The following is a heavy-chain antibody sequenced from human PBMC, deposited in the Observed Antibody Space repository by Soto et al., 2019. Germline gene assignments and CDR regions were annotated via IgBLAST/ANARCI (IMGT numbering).Heavy chain of an antibody. CDR1: GFTFTIYA. D-gene: IGHD3-3*01. CDR2: ISGSGGSS. Sequence: GGSLRLSCTASGFTFTIYAMSWGRQAPGKGLEWVSAISGSGGSSYYADSVKGRFTISRDNSKNTLYLQMNSLRAEDTAVYYCAKDRYYDFWSGSTRFDPLGQGTLVTVSS. CDR3: AKDRYYDFWSGSTRFDP. V-gene: IGHV3-23*01. J-gene: IGHJ5*02.